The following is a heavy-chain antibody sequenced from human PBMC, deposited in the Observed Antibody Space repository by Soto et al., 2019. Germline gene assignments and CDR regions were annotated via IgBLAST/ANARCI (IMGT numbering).Heavy chain of an antibody. CDR1: GGSFSGYY. Sequence: SETLSLTCAVYGGSFSGYYWSWIRQPPGKGLEWIGEINHSGSTNYNPSLKSRVTISVDTSKNQFSLKLSSVTAADTAVYYCARWRAAAGTWAYYYYGMDVWGQGTTVTV. CDR3: ARWRAAAGTWAYYYYGMDV. V-gene: IGHV4-34*01. CDR2: INHSGST. D-gene: IGHD6-13*01. J-gene: IGHJ6*02.